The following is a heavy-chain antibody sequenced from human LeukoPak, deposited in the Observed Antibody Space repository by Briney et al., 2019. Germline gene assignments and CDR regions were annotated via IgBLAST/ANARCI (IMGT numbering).Heavy chain of an antibody. J-gene: IGHJ4*02. CDR1: GGTFSSYA. D-gene: IGHD3-22*01. Sequence: SVKVSCKASGGTFSSYAISWVRQAPGQGLEWMGGIIPIFGTANYAQKFQGRVTITADESTSTAYMELSSLRSEDTAVYYCARKSFGYYDSSGYYYPLDYWGQGTLVTVSS. V-gene: IGHV1-69*13. CDR3: ARKSFGYYDSSGYYYPLDY. CDR2: IIPIFGTA.